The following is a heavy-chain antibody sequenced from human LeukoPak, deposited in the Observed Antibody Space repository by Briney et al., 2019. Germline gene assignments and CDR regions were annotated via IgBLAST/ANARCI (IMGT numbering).Heavy chain of an antibody. CDR2: INPNSGGT. D-gene: IGHD2-2*01. CDR1: GYTFTGYY. V-gene: IGHV1-2*02. CDR3: ARDHPPYCSSTSCYGEGAFAFDI. J-gene: IGHJ3*02. Sequence: ASVKVSCKASGYTFTGYYMHWARQAPGQGLEWMGWINPNSGGTNYAQKFQGRVTMTRDTSISTAYMEPSRLRSDDTAVYYCARDHPPYCSSTSCYGEGAFAFDIWGQGTMVTVSS.